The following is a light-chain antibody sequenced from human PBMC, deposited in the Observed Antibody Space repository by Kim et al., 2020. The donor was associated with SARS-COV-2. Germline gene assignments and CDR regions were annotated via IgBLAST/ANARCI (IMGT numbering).Light chain of an antibody. Sequence: ASVGDRVTITCLASQSISSWLAWYQQKPGKAPNLLIYGASSLQSGVPSRFSGSGSGTEFTLTISTLQPEDFATYYCQQANSFPLTFGGGTKVDIK. CDR2: GAS. V-gene: IGKV1-12*01. J-gene: IGKJ4*01. CDR1: QSISSW. CDR3: QQANSFPLT.